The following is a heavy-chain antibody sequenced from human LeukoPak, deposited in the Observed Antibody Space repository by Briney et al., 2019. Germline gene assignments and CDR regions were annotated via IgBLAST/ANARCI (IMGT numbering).Heavy chain of an antibody. CDR2: IYTSGST. V-gene: IGHV4-61*02. J-gene: IGHJ5*02. D-gene: IGHD3-9*01. CDR3: ARLVKLRYFDWLLDWFDP. CDR1: GGSISSGSYF. Sequence: SETLSLTCTVSGGSISSGSYFWSWIRQPAGKGLEWIGRIYTSGSTNYNPSLKSRVTISVDTSKNQFSLKLSSVTAADTAVYYCARLVKLRYFDWLLDWFDPWGQGTLVTVSS.